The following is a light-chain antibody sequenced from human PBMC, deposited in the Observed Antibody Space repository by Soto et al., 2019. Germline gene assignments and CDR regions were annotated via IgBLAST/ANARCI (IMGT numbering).Light chain of an antibody. CDR1: ESVSSN. CDR2: GAS. CDR3: QQYDDWPPWT. J-gene: IGKJ1*01. Sequence: EIVMTQSPDTLSVSPGERATVSCRASESVSSNLAWYQQKAGQAPRLLIYGASTRATGIPARFSGSGSGTEFTLTISTLQAEDVAIYYGQQYDDWPPWTFGQGTKVDIK. V-gene: IGKV3-15*01.